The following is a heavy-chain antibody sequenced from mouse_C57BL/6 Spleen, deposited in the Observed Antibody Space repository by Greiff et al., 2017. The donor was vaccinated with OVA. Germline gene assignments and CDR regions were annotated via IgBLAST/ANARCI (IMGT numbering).Heavy chain of an antibody. Sequence: VQLQQSGTVLARPGASVKMSCKTSGYTFTSYWMHWVQQRPGQGLEWIGAIYPGNSDTSYNQKFKGTAKLTAVTSASTAYMELSSLTNEYSAVYYCTRERWLRYFDYWGQGTTLTVSS. D-gene: IGHD2-2*01. CDR3: TRERWLRYFDY. CDR1: GYTFTSYW. J-gene: IGHJ2*01. V-gene: IGHV1-5*01. CDR2: IYPGNSDT.